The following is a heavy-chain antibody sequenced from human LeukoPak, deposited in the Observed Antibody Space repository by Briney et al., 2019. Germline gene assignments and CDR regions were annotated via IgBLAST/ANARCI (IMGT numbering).Heavy chain of an antibody. CDR1: GGTFSSYA. Sequence: ASVKVSCKASGGTFSSYAISWVRQAPGQGLEWMGIINPSGGSTSYAQKFQGRVTMTRDTSTSTVYMELSSLRSEDTAVYYCARVPSIAVAGTIGNIDYWGQGTLVTVSS. J-gene: IGHJ4*02. D-gene: IGHD6-19*01. CDR2: INPSGGST. CDR3: ARVPSIAVAGTIGNIDY. V-gene: IGHV1-46*01.